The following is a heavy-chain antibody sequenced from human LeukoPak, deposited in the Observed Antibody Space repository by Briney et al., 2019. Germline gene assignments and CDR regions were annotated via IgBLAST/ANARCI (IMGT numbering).Heavy chain of an antibody. J-gene: IGHJ4*02. V-gene: IGHV1-69*13. D-gene: IGHD6-19*01. CDR3: ARDPGYSSGWYKSGNFDY. Sequence: SVKVSCKASGGTFSSYAISWARQAPGQGLEWMGGIIPIFGTANYAQKFQGRVTITADESTSTAYMELSSLRSEDTAVYYCARDPGYSSGWYKSGNFDYWGQGTLVTVSS. CDR1: GGTFSSYA. CDR2: IIPIFGTA.